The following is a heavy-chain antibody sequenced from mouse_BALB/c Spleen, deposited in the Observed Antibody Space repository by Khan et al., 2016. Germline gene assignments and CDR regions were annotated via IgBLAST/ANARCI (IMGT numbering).Heavy chain of an antibody. CDR2: ISCYNGAT. D-gene: IGHD2-14*01. CDR3: ARSSRGTYYYAMDY. CDR1: GYSFTGYY. V-gene: IGHV1S34*01. Sequence: LVKTGTSVKISCKASGYSFTGYYMHWVKQSHGKSLAWIGYISCYNGATRYNQKFKGKATFTVDTSSSTAYMQFHCLTSEDSAVYYCARSSRGTYYYAMDYGGQGTSVTVSS. J-gene: IGHJ4*01.